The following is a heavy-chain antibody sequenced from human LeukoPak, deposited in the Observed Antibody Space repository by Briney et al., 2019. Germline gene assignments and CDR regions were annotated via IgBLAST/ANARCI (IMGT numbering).Heavy chain of an antibody. D-gene: IGHD5-18*01. CDR2: INHSGST. CDR3: ARGGYSYGSPFDY. CDR1: GGSFSGYY. Sequence: TSETLSLTCAVYGGSFSGYYWSWIRQPPGKGLEWIGEINHSGSTNYNPSLKGRVTISVDTSKNQFSLKLSSVTAADTAVYYCARGGYSYGSPFDYWGQGTLVTVSS. V-gene: IGHV4-34*01. J-gene: IGHJ4*02.